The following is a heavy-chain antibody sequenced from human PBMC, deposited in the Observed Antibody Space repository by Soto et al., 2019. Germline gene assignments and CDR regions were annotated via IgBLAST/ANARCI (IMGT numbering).Heavy chain of an antibody. CDR3: ARAGYCTSTSCYMGGMNV. J-gene: IGHJ6*02. Sequence: TLSLTCTVSGGSITSGSNYWTWIRQHPGKGLEWIGYIYNSGSTYYNPSLKSRVTISVDTSKSQFSLKLSSVTAADTAVYYCARAGYCTSTSCYMGGMNVWGQGTTVTVSS. V-gene: IGHV4-31*03. CDR2: IYNSGST. D-gene: IGHD2-2*02. CDR1: GGSITSGSNY.